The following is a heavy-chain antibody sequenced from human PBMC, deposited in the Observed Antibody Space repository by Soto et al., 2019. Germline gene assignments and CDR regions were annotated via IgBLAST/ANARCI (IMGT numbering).Heavy chain of an antibody. CDR1: GFTFTNYA. J-gene: IGHJ5*02. CDR2: ISASGGLK. CDR3: AREVGAPPGWLDP. D-gene: IGHD1-26*01. Sequence: EVQLSESGGGLRQPGGSLRLSCAASGFTFTNYAMTWVRQTPGKGLEWVSGISASGGLKYYADSVRGRFTVSRDNSKNILYLKMDNLRDEDTALYYCAREVGAPPGWLDPWGQGTQVTVSS. V-gene: IGHV3-23*01.